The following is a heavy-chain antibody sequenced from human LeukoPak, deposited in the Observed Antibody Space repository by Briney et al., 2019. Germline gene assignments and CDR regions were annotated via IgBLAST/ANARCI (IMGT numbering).Heavy chain of an antibody. Sequence: PSETLSLTCTVSGGSISSQFWSWIRQPPGKGLEWIGNINNSGTTNYNPSLESRVTISVDTSKNQLSLQLTAVTAADTAVYYCTKATQWLAFDYWGRGTLVTVSS. CDR3: TKATQWLAFDY. V-gene: IGHV4-59*11. D-gene: IGHD6-19*01. CDR2: INNSGTT. J-gene: IGHJ4*02. CDR1: GGSISSQF.